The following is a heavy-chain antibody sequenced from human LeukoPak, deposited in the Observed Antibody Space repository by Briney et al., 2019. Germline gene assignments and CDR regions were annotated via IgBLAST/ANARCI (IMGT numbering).Heavy chain of an antibody. CDR1: GNSFTSYW. J-gene: IGHJ6*03. V-gene: IGHV5-51*01. CDR2: IYPDDSDT. D-gene: IGHD1-1*01. CDR3: ARGFGGTTQVGYYYYYMDV. Sequence: GESLKISCKGSGNSFTSYWIGWVRQMPGKGLEWMGIIYPDDSDTRYSPSFQGQVTISADKSISTAYLQWSSLKASDTAMYYCARGFGGTTQVGYYYYYMDVWGKGTTVTVSS.